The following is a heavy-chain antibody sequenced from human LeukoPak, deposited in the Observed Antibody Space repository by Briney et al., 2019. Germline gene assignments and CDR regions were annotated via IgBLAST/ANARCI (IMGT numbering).Heavy chain of an antibody. CDR2: MSGSGGSA. CDR1: GFTFNIFG. J-gene: IGHJ4*02. Sequence: PGGSLRLSCAASGFTFNIFGMNWVRQAPGKGLEWVSSMSGSGGSAYYADSVKGRFTISRDNSKNTLYLQMHSLRAEDTAVYYCAKDRGIQLWLTPDYWGQGTLVTVSS. CDR3: AKDRGIQLWLTPDY. V-gene: IGHV3-23*01. D-gene: IGHD5-18*01.